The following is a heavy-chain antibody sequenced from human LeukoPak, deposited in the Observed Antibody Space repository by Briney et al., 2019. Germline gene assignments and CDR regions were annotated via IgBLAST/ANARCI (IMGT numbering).Heavy chain of an antibody. CDR2: ISAYNGNT. V-gene: IGHV1-18*01. Sequence: ASVKVSCKASGHTFTSYGISWVRQAPGQGLEWMGWISAYNGNTNYAQKLQGRVTMTTDTSTSTAYMELRSLRSDDTAVYYCARDYRQLWLPDYYYYGMDVWGQGTTVTVSS. CDR3: ARDYRQLWLPDYYYYGMDV. D-gene: IGHD5-18*01. J-gene: IGHJ6*02. CDR1: GHTFTSYG.